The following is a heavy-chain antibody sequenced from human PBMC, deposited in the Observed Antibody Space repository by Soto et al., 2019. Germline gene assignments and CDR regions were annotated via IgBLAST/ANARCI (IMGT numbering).Heavy chain of an antibody. CDR1: GYTFTGYY. J-gene: IGHJ6*03. Sequence: GASVKVSCKASGYTFTGYYMHWVRQAPGQGLEWMGWINPNSGGTNYAQKFQGWVTMTRDTSISTAYMELSRLRSDDTAVYYCARDRSGKTVYCSSTSCQNREGYHYYYYMDVWGKGTTVTVSS. D-gene: IGHD2-2*01. CDR2: INPNSGGT. V-gene: IGHV1-2*04. CDR3: ARDRSGKTVYCSSTSCQNREGYHYYYYMDV.